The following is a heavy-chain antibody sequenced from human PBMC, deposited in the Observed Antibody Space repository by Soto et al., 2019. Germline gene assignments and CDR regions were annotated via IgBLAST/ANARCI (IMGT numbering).Heavy chain of an antibody. Sequence: QVQLQESGPGLVKPSETLSLTCTVSGGSISNYYWSWIRQPPGKVLQWIGYIFSSGSTNYNPSLKSLVTISVNTSKNQFSLTLNSVTAADTAVYYCARQRRDFDYWGQGSLVTVSS. V-gene: IGHV4-59*08. CDR3: ARQRRDFDY. CDR2: IFSSGST. CDR1: GGSISNYY. J-gene: IGHJ4*02.